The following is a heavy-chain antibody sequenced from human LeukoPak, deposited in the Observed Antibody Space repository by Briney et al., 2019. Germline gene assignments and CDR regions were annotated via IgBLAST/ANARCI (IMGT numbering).Heavy chain of an antibody. CDR1: GFTFSSYW. CDR3: AREPWQQLPYFDY. Sequence: GGSLRLSCAASGFTFSSYWMSWVRQAPGKGLEWVANIKQDGSEKYYVDSVKGRFTISRDNAKNSLYLQMNSLRAEDTAVYYCAREPWQQLPYFDYWGQGTLVTVSS. D-gene: IGHD6-13*01. J-gene: IGHJ4*02. V-gene: IGHV3-7*01. CDR2: IKQDGSEK.